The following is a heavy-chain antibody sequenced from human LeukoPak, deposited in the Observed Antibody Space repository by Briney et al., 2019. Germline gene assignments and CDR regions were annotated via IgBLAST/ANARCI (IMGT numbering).Heavy chain of an antibody. CDR1: GGSFSGYY. CDR3: ARLKGIAARGREAFDI. V-gene: IGHV4-34*01. D-gene: IGHD6-13*01. J-gene: IGHJ3*02. CDR2: INHSGST. Sequence: SETLSLTCAVYGGSFSGYYWSWIRQPPGKGLEWIGEINHSGSTNYNPSLKSRVTISVDTSKNQFSLKLSSVTAADTAVYYCARLKGIAARGREAFDIWGQGTMVTVSS.